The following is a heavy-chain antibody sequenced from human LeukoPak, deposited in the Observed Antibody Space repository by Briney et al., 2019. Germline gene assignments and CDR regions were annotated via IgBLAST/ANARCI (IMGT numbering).Heavy chain of an antibody. CDR1: GGSISSDY. CDR2: IYTSGST. D-gene: IGHD5-24*01. V-gene: IGHV4-4*07. J-gene: IGHJ6*03. CDR3: ARDRNGSVSWYYYYYMDV. Sequence: SETLSLTCTVSGGSISSDYWSWIRQPAGKGLEWIGRIYTSGSTNYNPSLKSRVTISVDTSKNQFSLKLSSVTAADTAVYYCARDRNGSVSWYYYYYMDVWGKGTTVTVSS.